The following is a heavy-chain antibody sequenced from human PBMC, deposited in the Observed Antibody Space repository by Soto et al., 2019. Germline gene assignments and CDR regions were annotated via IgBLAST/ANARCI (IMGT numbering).Heavy chain of an antibody. Sequence: EAQLLESGGDLVQPGGSLRLSCAASGLAFSNYAMTWVRQAPGKGLEWVSIITASGYSAYYGGAVKGRFTTSRDNSRSTLYLQMNGLRADDTAVYYCAKGDLLWDPFDFWGQGTLVTVSS. J-gene: IGHJ4*02. CDR1: GLAFSNYA. D-gene: IGHD3-16*01. CDR3: AKGDLLWDPFDF. V-gene: IGHV3-23*01. CDR2: ITASGYSA.